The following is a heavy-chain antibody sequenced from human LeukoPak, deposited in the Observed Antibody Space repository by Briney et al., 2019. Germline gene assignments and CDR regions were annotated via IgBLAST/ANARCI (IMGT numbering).Heavy chain of an antibody. CDR1: GYTFTGYY. V-gene: IGHV1-2*06. CDR3: ARDATYSSSWYTNWFDP. CDR2: INPNSGGT. J-gene: IGHJ5*02. Sequence: ASVKVSCKASGYTFTGYYMHWVRQAPGQGLEWMGRINPNSGGTNYAQKFQGRVTMTRDTSISTAYMELSRLRSDDTAVYYCARDATYSSSWYTNWFDPWGQGTLVTVSS. D-gene: IGHD6-13*01.